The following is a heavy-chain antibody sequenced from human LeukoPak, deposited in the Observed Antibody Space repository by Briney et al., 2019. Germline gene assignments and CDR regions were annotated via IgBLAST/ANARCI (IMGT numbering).Heavy chain of an antibody. CDR3: ARTTEGGYTYDYFYYYYMDV. Sequence: ASVKVSCKASGYTFTGYYMHWVRQAPGQGPEWMGWINPNSGGTNYAQKFQGRVTMTRDTSISTAYMELSRLRSDDTAVYYCARTTEGGYTYDYFYYYYMDVWGKGTTVTISS. CDR2: INPNSGGT. J-gene: IGHJ6*03. D-gene: IGHD5-18*01. V-gene: IGHV1-2*02. CDR1: GYTFTGYY.